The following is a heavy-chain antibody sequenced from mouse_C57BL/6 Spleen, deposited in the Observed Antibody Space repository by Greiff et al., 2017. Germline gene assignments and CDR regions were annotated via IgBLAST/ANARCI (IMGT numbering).Heavy chain of an antibody. CDR3: TRSDGNYVWFAY. V-gene: IGHV1-18*01. CDR1: GYTFTDYN. D-gene: IGHD2-1*01. J-gene: IGHJ3*01. CDR2: INPNNGGT. Sequence: VQLQQSGPELVKPGASVKIPCKASGYTFTDYNMDWVKQSHGKSLEWIGDINPNNGGTIYNQKFKGKATLTVDKSSSTAYMELRSLPSEDTAVYYCTRSDGNYVWFAYWGQGTLVTVSA.